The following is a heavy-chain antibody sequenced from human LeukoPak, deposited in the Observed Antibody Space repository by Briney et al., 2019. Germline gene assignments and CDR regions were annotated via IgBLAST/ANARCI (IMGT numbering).Heavy chain of an antibody. Sequence: SETLSLTCTVSGGSISSYYWSWIRQPPGKGLEWIGYIYYSGSTNYNPSLKSRVTISVDTSKNRFSLKLSSVTAADTAVYYCARARGDILTGYYYYFDYWGQGTLVTVSS. D-gene: IGHD3-9*01. J-gene: IGHJ4*02. CDR3: ARARGDILTGYYYYFDY. CDR2: IYYSGST. CDR1: GGSISSYY. V-gene: IGHV4-59*01.